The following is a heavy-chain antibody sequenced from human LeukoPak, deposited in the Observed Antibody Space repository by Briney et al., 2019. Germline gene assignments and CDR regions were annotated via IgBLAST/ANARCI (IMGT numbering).Heavy chain of an antibody. CDR1: GYTFTSYY. Sequence: GASVKVSCKASGYTFTSYYMHWVRQAPGQGLEWMGIINPSGGSTSYAQKFQGRVTMTRDTSTSTVYMELSSLRSEDTAVYYCARHITMVRDPFGGWFDPWGQGTLVTVSS. CDR2: INPSGGST. V-gene: IGHV1-46*01. CDR3: ARHITMVRDPFGGWFDP. J-gene: IGHJ5*02. D-gene: IGHD3-10*01.